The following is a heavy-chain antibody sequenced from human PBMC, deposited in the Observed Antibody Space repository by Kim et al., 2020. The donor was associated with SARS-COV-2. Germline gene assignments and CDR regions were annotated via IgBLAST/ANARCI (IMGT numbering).Heavy chain of an antibody. Sequence: GGSLRLSCAASGFTFSSYSMNWVRQAPGKGLEWVSYISSSSSTIYYADSVKGRFTISRDNAKNSLYLQMNSLRDEDTAVYYCARDPKYYDFWSGYHYYFDYWGQGTLVTVSS. V-gene: IGHV3-48*02. D-gene: IGHD3-3*01. CDR1: GFTFSSYS. J-gene: IGHJ4*02. CDR3: ARDPKYYDFWSGYHYYFDY. CDR2: ISSSSSTI.